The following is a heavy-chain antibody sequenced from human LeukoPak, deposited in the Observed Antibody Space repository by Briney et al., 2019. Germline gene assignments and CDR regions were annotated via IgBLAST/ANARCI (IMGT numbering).Heavy chain of an antibody. Sequence: GASVKVSCKTSGYTFTDFYMHWVRQAPGQGLEWMGWINPNRGGTSYAQKFQGRVTMTRDTSISTAYMELSRLRSDDTAVYYCAFNQDIVATIEGDYWGQGTLVTVSS. CDR2: INPNRGGT. D-gene: IGHD5-12*01. CDR1: GYTFTDFY. CDR3: AFNQDIVATIEGDY. V-gene: IGHV1-2*02. J-gene: IGHJ4*02.